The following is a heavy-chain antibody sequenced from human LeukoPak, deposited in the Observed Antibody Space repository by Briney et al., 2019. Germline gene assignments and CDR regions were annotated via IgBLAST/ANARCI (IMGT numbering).Heavy chain of an antibody. Sequence: GGSLGLSCAASGFTFDDYAMHWVRQAPGKGLEWVSGISWNSGSIGYADSVKGRFTISRDNAKNSLYLQMNSLRAEDMALYYRAKGDYGGNSGGFDYWGQGTLVTVSS. CDR2: ISWNSGSI. CDR3: AKGDYGGNSGGFDY. J-gene: IGHJ4*02. CDR1: GFTFDDYA. V-gene: IGHV3-9*03. D-gene: IGHD4-23*01.